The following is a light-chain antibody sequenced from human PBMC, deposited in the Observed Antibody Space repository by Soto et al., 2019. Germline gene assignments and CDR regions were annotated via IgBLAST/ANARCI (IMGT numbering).Light chain of an antibody. CDR3: QSYDSRLSGWV. V-gene: IGLV1-40*01. CDR2: GNT. CDR1: SSNIGTRYD. Sequence: QSVLTQPPSVSGAPGQRVTISCTGSSSNIGTRYDVHWYQQLPGTVPKLLIYGNTNRPSGVPDRFSGYKSGTSASLAITGLQAEDEADYYCQSYDSRLSGWVFGGGTKLTVL. J-gene: IGLJ3*02.